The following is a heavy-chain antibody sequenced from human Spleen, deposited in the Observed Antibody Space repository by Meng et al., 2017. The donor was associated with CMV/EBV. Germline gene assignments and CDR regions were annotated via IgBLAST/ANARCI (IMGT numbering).Heavy chain of an antibody. CDR2: ISSSSSYI. D-gene: IGHD1-1*01. Sequence: GESLKISCAASGFTFSSYSMNWVRQAPGKGLEWVSSISSSSSYIYYADSVKGRVTISRDNAKNSLYLQMNSLRAEDTAVYYCARSLRKTWTALDYWGQGILVTVSS. V-gene: IGHV3-21*01. J-gene: IGHJ4*02. CDR1: GFTFSSYS. CDR3: ARSLRKTWTALDY.